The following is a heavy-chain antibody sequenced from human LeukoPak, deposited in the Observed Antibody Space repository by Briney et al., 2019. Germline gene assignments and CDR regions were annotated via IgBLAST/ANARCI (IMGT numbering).Heavy chain of an antibody. CDR1: GFTFSSYS. CDR2: ISSSSSYI. V-gene: IGHV3-21*01. J-gene: IGHJ6*02. D-gene: IGHD3-22*01. Sequence: PGGSLRLSCAASGFTFSSYSMNWVRQAPGKGLEWVSSISSSSSYIYYADSVKGRFTISRDNAKNSPYLQMNSLRAEDAAVYYCARDFALYYYDSSGYPGSYGMDVWGQGTTVTVSS. CDR3: ARDFALYYYDSSGYPGSYGMDV.